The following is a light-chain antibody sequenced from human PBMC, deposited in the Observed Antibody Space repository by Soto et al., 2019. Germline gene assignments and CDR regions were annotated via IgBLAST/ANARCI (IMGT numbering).Light chain of an antibody. J-gene: IGKJ5*01. CDR1: QSISSY. V-gene: IGKV1-39*01. CDR2: AAS. Sequence: DIQMTQSPSSLSASVGDRVTITCRASQSISSYLNWYQQKPGKAPKLLIYAASSLQSGVPSRFSGSGSGTDFTLTISSLQPEDFATYYCQQSYSTPPWGTFGQGTRLEIK. CDR3: QQSYSTPPWGT.